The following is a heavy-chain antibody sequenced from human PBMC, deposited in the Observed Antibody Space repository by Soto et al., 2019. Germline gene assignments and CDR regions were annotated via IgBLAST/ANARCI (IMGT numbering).Heavy chain of an antibody. CDR3: VRQGIGNLHGLVDV. CDR1: SGPSSSHN. D-gene: IGHD1-1*01. J-gene: IGHJ6*02. Sequence: QVHLQQSGPGLVKPSETLSLTCTVSSGPSSSHNWGWIRQSPGRGLEWIGYVYNTGGTSYNPSLKSRVTMSADTSANHISLTLSSVTAADTAIYYCVRQGIGNLHGLVDVWGQGTTVSVSS. V-gene: IGHV4-59*08. CDR2: VYNTGGT.